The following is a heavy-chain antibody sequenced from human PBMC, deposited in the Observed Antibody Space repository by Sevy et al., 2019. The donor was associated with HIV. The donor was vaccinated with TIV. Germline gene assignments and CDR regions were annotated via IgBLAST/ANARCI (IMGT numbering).Heavy chain of an antibody. CDR3: ARDGYDDRGYQRGLFDF. CDR2: INGHNGNT. J-gene: IGHJ4*02. V-gene: IGHV1-18*01. CDR1: GYIFTSYG. Sequence: ASVKVSCKASGYIFTSYGISWVRQAPRQGLEWMGWINGHNGNTNYVQNLQGRVTMTTDTSTNTAYMELRSLRSDDTAVYYCARDGYDDRGYQRGLFDFWGQGTLVTVSS. D-gene: IGHD3-22*01.